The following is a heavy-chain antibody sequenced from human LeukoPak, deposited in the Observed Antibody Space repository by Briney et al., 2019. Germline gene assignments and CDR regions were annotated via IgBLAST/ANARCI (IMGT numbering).Heavy chain of an antibody. D-gene: IGHD3-10*01. V-gene: IGHV3-30*02. CDR1: GFTFSSYG. Sequence: GGSLRLSCAASGFTFSSYGMQWVRQAPGKGLEWVAFIRYDGTNKYYADSVKGRFTISRGSSKNTLYLQMNSLRAEDTAVYYCARDLGSGSYYNVGYFDYWGQGTLVTVSS. CDR2: IRYDGTNK. J-gene: IGHJ4*02. CDR3: ARDLGSGSYYNVGYFDY.